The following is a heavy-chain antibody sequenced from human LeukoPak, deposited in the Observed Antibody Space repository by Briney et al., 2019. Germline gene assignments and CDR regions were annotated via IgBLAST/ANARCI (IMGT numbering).Heavy chain of an antibody. CDR3: ARHSSSWYFAFDI. Sequence: GGSLRLSCAASRFTVSSNYMSWVRQAPGKRLEWVSVIYSGGSTYYADSVKGRFTISRDNSKNTLYLQMNSLRAEDTAVYYCARHSSSWYFAFDIWGQGTMVTVSS. CDR2: IYSGGST. J-gene: IGHJ3*02. V-gene: IGHV3-53*01. CDR1: RFTVSSNY. D-gene: IGHD6-13*01.